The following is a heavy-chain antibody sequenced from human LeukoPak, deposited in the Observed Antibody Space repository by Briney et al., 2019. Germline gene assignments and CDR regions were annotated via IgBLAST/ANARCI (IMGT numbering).Heavy chain of an antibody. D-gene: IGHD2-21*01. CDR2: FKQDACHK. Sequence: WLSNFKQDACHKYYVHSLKGGFTISRDNDKNRLYMQKNSLRADDTAVYSCPRDGRPAFLDYWGQGTLVTVSP. J-gene: IGHJ4*02. CDR3: PRDGRPAFLDY. V-gene: IGHV3-7*01.